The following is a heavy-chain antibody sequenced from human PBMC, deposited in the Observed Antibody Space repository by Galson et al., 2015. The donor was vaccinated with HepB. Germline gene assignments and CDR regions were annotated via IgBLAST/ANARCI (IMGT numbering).Heavy chain of an antibody. CDR1: GFTFSSYA. J-gene: IGHJ5*01. CDR3: AKDASPLHWFDS. V-gene: IGHV3-33*06. CDR2: IWYDGSNE. Sequence: SLRLSCAASGFTFSSYAMHWVRQAPGKGLEWVAAIWYDGSNEYYADSVKGRFTISRDNSKNTLYLQMNSLRAEDTAVYYCAKDASPLHWFDSWGQGALVTVSS.